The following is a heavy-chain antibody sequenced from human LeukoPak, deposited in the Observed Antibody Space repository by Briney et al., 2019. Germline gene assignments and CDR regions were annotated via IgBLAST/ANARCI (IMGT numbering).Heavy chain of an antibody. CDR1: GLTLSIYA. V-gene: IGHV3-23*01. J-gene: IGHJ4*02. D-gene: IGHD2-21*01. CDR2: ISDRGHT. Sequence: GGSLRLSCAASGLTLSIYAMSWVRPAPGGGLEWVFAISDRGHTLHAVSVKGRFTITRNSSKNTLFLQMNRLRPEDAAVYYCAKAPVTTCRGAYCYRFDYWGQGALVTVS. CDR3: AKAPVTTCRGAYCYRFDY.